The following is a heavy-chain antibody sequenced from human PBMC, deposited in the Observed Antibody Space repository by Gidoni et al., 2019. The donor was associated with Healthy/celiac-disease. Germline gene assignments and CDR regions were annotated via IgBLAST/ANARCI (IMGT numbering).Heavy chain of an antibody. J-gene: IGHJ4*02. D-gene: IGHD2-8*01. CDR2: INPNSGGT. Sequence: VQLVQSGAAVKKPGASVLVSCKAYGYTFTGYYMHWVRQAPGQGLEWMGWINPNSGGTNYAQKFQGRVTMTRDTSISTAYMELSRLRSDDTAVYYCARDGGIVLMVYARHTGFDYWGQGTLVTVSS. V-gene: IGHV1-2*02. CDR1: GYTFTGYY. CDR3: ARDGGIVLMVYARHTGFDY.